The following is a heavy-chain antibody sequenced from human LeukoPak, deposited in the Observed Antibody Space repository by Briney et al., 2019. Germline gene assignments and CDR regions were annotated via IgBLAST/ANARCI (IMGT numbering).Heavy chain of an antibody. J-gene: IGHJ6*03. CDR1: GVYISRYY. V-gene: IGHV4-59*01. Sequence: PSETLSLTRTVSGVYISRYYWRWLRPPPAKGLEWIGYLYYIGSTNYSHPLPSRATLSVDTSKNQFSLKLSSVTAADTAVYYCARDSDYYGSGSYNNPHHYYYYYYMDVWGKGTTVTISS. CDR3: ARDSDYYGSGSYNNPHHYYYYYYMDV. D-gene: IGHD3-10*01. CDR2: LYYIGST.